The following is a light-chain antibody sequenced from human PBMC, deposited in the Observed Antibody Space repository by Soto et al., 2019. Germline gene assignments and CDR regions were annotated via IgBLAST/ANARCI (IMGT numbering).Light chain of an antibody. CDR2: DAS. V-gene: IGKV1-5*01. J-gene: IGKJ1*01. CDR3: QQYNSYSLT. CDR1: QNIRRS. Sequence: DIQMTQSPSSLSASVADRVTITCRASQNIRRSLNWYQQKPGKAPKLLIYDASSLESGVPSRFSGSGSGTEFTLTISSLQPDDIATYYCQQYNSYSLTFGQGTKVDIK.